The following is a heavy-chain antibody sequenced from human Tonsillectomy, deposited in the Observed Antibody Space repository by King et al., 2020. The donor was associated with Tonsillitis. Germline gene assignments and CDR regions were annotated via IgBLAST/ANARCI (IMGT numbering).Heavy chain of an antibody. J-gene: IGHJ4*02. CDR1: GGSINNNY. D-gene: IGHD2-2*01. Sequence: VPLQESGPGLVKPSETLSLTCTVSGGSINNNYWTWIRQPPGKGLEWIGFFYSSGSAKYNPSLKSRVSISGDTSKNQFSLKVNSVTAADTAVYYCAREYCDSTSCYYFDYWGQGTLVTVSS. CDR3: AREYCDSTSCYYFDY. CDR2: FYSSGSA. V-gene: IGHV4-59*01.